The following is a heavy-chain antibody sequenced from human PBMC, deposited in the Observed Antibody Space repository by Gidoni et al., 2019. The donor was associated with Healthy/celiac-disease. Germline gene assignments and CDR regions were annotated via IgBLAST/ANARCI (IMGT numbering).Heavy chain of an antibody. V-gene: IGHV3-23*01. Sequence: EVPLLESGGGLVQPGGSLRLSCAASGFTFSSYAMSWVRQAPGKGLEWVSAISGSGGSTYYADSVKGRFTISRDNSKNTLYLQMNSLRAEDTAVYYCAKGYSSGWYQSPFDYWGQGTLVTVSS. CDR3: AKGYSSGWYQSPFDY. CDR2: ISGSGGST. D-gene: IGHD6-19*01. CDR1: GFTFSSYA. J-gene: IGHJ4*02.